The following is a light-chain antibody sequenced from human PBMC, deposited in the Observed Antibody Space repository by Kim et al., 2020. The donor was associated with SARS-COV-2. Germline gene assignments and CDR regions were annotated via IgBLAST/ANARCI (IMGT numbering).Light chain of an antibody. J-gene: IGKJ2*01. Sequence: NKHYLRWYHQKPGQPPKLLIYWASTRESGVSDRFSGSGSGTDFTLTISNLKAEDVAVYYCQQFYTTPYTFGQGTKLEI. CDR1: NKHY. V-gene: IGKV4-1*01. CDR2: WAS. CDR3: QQFYTTPYT.